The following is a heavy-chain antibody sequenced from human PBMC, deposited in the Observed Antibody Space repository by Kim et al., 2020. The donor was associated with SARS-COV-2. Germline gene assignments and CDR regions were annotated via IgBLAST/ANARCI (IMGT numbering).Heavy chain of an antibody. Sequence: GESLKISCKGSGDRLTNYWIGWVRQMPGKGLEWMGIIHPGDSDTKYSPSFRGQVTMSVDKSISTAYLQWSSLKASDTAIYYCATLSYYDSFGGYDYWGQGTLVTVSS. D-gene: IGHD3-22*01. V-gene: IGHV5-51*01. CDR1: GDRLTNYW. CDR3: ATLSYYDSFGGYDY. J-gene: IGHJ4*02. CDR2: IHPGDSDT.